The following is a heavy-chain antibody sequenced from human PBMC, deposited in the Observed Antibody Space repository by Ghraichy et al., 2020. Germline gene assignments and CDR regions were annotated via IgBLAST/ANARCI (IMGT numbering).Heavy chain of an antibody. D-gene: IGHD1-14*01. CDR1: GGSISPFY. J-gene: IGHJ4*02. Sequence: SPTLSLTCTVSGGSISPFYWSWIRQPPGKGLEWVGYISHSGNPNYNPSLNGRLSMSIDTSKSQFSLRLTSVTAADTAVYYCARRTLATNFDYWGQGTLVTVSS. CDR2: ISHSGNP. CDR3: ARRTLATNFDY. V-gene: IGHV4-59*01.